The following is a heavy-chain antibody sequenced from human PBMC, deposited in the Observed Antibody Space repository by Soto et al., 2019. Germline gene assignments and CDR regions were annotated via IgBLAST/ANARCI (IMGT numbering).Heavy chain of an antibody. CDR3: ARVPYYDFWSCYYVY. Sequence: EVQLVESGGGLVQPGGSLRLSCAASGLTFSTYSMNWVRQAPGKGLEWVSYISSSSSTIYYADSVKGRFTISRDNAKNSLYLQMNSLRDEDTAVYYCARVPYYDFWSCYYVYWGQGTLVTVSS. V-gene: IGHV3-48*02. J-gene: IGHJ4*02. D-gene: IGHD3-3*01. CDR1: GLTFSTYS. CDR2: ISSSSSTI.